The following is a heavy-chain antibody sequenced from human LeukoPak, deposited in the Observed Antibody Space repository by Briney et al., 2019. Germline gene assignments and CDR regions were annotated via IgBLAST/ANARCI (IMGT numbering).Heavy chain of an antibody. J-gene: IGHJ4*02. Sequence: GASVKVSCKASGYTFTSYGISWVRQAPGQGLEWMGWISAYNGNTNYAQKLQGRVTMTTDTSTSTAYMELRSLRSDDTAVYYCARSYCSSTSCYSNYFDYWGQGTLDTVSS. CDR3: ARSYCSSTSCYSNYFDY. CDR2: ISAYNGNT. CDR1: GYTFTSYG. V-gene: IGHV1-18*01. D-gene: IGHD2-2*02.